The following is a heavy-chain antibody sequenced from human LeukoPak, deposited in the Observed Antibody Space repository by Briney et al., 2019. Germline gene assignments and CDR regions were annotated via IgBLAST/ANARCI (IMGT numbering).Heavy chain of an antibody. CDR1: GGSISSGDRY. CDR2: IYSTGNT. Sequence: SETLSLTCTVSGGSISSGDRYWSWIRQSPGKGLEWIGYIYSTGNTYYNPSLKSRVIISVDTSKNQFSLELNSVTAADTAVYYCARDSYSYGYGGFDYWGQGILITVSS. D-gene: IGHD5-18*01. V-gene: IGHV4-30-4*01. CDR3: ARDSYSYGYGGFDY. J-gene: IGHJ4*02.